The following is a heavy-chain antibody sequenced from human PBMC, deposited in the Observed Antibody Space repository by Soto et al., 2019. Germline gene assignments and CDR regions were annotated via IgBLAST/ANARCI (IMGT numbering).Heavy chain of an antibody. CDR1: GGSITSHHYY. CDR2: IYSGGNT. V-gene: IGHV4-39*01. D-gene: IGHD2-2*01. Sequence: QLQVQESGPGQVKPSQTLSLTCTVSGGSITSHHYYWGWIRQPPGKGLEWIGSIYSGGNTYYNPSLRSRLTIFVDTAKNLISLKLSSVTAAVSAIYYCGSGPSTTWIDNWGLGTQVSVSS. J-gene: IGHJ4*02. CDR3: GSGPSTTWIDN.